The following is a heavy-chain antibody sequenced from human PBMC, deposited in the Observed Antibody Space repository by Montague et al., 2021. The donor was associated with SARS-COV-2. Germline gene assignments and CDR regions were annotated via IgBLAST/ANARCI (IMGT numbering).Heavy chain of an antibody. Sequence: SETLSLTCTVSGGSISSNNYYWDWSRQPPGKGLGWMGSIYDSGSTYYKPSLKSRVTISVDTSKNHFSLKLNSVTAADTAVYYCARRGRKLLPVATTIGGFDIWGQGTMVTVSS. J-gene: IGHJ3*02. CDR1: GGSISSNNYY. V-gene: IGHV4-39*02. D-gene: IGHD5-12*01. CDR2: IYDSGST. CDR3: ARRGRKLLPVATTIGGFDI.